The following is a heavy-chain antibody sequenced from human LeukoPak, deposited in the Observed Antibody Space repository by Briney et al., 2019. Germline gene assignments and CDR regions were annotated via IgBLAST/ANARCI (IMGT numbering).Heavy chain of an antibody. CDR2: ISISSTTI. CDR1: GFTFSSYN. CDR3: ASSTYYYDSSGTRHWYFDL. Sequence: PGESLRLSCAASGFTFSSYNMNWVRQAPGKGLEWVSYISISSTTIYYADSVKGRFTISRDNGKNSLSLQMNSLRAEDTAVYYCASSTYYYDSSGTRHWYFDLWGRGTLVTVSS. D-gene: IGHD3-22*01. J-gene: IGHJ2*01. V-gene: IGHV3-48*01.